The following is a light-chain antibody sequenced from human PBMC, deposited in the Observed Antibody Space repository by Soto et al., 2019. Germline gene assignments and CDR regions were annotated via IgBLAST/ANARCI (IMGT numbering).Light chain of an antibody. V-gene: IGKV3-20*01. CDR1: QSVSSNY. CDR2: GAS. CDR3: QQYGSSQT. Sequence: EIVLTQSPGTLTLSPGERATLSCRASQSVSSNYLAWYQLKPGQAPRLLIYGASSRATGIPDGFSGSGSGTDFTLTISRLEPEDFAVYYCQQYGSSQTFGQGTKVDIK. J-gene: IGKJ1*01.